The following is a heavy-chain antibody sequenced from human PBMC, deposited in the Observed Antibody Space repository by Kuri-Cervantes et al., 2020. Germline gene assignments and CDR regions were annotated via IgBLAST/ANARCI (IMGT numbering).Heavy chain of an antibody. J-gene: IGHJ6*02. V-gene: IGHV4-38-2*02. Sequence: SETLSLTCNVSGYSVTSAFYGGWVRQPPGKGLEWVGTVYHGGNRYYNPSLESRVTIFVDTSTNQVSLKLRSVTAADTAVYYCGKLLSYGMDVWGQGTTVTVSS. CDR3: GKLLSYGMDV. CDR1: GYSVTSAFY. CDR2: VYHGGNR.